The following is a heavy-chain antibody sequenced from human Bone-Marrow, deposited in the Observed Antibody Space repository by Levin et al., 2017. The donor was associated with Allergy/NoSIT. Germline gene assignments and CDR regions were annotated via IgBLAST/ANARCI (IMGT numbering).Heavy chain of an antibody. Sequence: KVGESLKISCRASGYSFTSHWIGWVRQMPGRGLEWMGIINPDDSDVRYSPSFRGQVIISADKYLTTAYLHWNSLKASDTAIYYCARSHNWFDPWGQGTLVTVSA. J-gene: IGHJ5*02. CDR1: GYSFTSHW. CDR2: INPDDSDV. V-gene: IGHV5-51*01. CDR3: ARSHNWFDP.